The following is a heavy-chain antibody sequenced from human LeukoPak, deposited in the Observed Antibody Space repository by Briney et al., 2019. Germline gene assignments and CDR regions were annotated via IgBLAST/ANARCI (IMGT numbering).Heavy chain of an antibody. CDR2: INHSGST. D-gene: IGHD2-8*01. J-gene: IGHJ4*02. CDR3: ARSGIEDIVLMVYAHFDY. Sequence: SETLSLTCAVYGGSFSGYYWSWIRHPPGKGLEWIGEINHSGSTNYNPSLKSRVTISVDTSKNQFSLKLSSVTAADTAVYYCARSGIEDIVLMVYAHFDYWGQGTLVTVSS. V-gene: IGHV4-34*01. CDR1: GGSFSGYY.